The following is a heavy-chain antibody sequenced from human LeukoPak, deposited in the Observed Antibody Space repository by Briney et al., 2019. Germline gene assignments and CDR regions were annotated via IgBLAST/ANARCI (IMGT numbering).Heavy chain of an antibody. D-gene: IGHD4-23*01. CDR2: IYHSGST. CDR3: ARDEGGNSA. Sequence: KPSETLSLTCAVSGYSISSGYYWGWIRQPPGKGLEWIGSIYHSGSTNYNPSLKSRVTISVDTSKNQFSLKLSSVTAADTAVYYCARDEGGNSAWGQGTLVTVSS. CDR1: GYSISSGYY. V-gene: IGHV4-38-2*02. J-gene: IGHJ5*02.